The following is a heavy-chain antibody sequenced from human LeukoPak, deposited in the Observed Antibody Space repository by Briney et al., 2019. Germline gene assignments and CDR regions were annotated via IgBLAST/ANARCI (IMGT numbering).Heavy chain of an antibody. CDR2: INGNSGGT. D-gene: IGHD1/OR15-1a*01. V-gene: IGHV1-2*02. CDR3: ARENIEQWPAFDY. CDR1: GYTLTGYY. J-gene: IGHJ4*02. Sequence: GASVKVSCKASGYTLTGYYMHWVRQAPGQGPEGMGWINGNSGGTKYAQKLEGRVTMTSDTSTSTVQMDLGTLRSDDTAVYYCARENIEQWPAFDYWGQGTPVTVSS.